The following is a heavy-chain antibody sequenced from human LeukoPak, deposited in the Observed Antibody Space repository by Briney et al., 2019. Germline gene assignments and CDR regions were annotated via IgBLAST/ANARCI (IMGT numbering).Heavy chain of an antibody. V-gene: IGHV4-30-2*01. CDR3: ARSRQASGLPGS. CDR1: RGAITSGGYS. Sequence: SQTLSLTCTVSRGAITSGGYSWNWIRQPPGKGLEWIGYISDRGPAYYNPSLKSRFTISVDRPKNQFFLTVTSVTAADTAVYFCARSRQASGLPGSWGQGTLVAVSS. J-gene: IGHJ5*02. D-gene: IGHD3-10*01. CDR2: ISDRGPA.